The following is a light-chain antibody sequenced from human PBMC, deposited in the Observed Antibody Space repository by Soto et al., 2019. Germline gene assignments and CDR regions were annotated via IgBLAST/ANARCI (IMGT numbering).Light chain of an antibody. J-gene: IGKJ2*01. CDR3: QQYSSYPYT. CDR2: KAS. Sequence: DIQMTQSPSTLSASVGDRVTITCRASQSISSWLAWYQQKPGTAPKLLIYKASSLQSGVPSRFSGSGSGTELTLTISRLQADDLATYYGQQYSSYPYTFGQGAKTEIK. CDR1: QSISSW. V-gene: IGKV1-5*03.